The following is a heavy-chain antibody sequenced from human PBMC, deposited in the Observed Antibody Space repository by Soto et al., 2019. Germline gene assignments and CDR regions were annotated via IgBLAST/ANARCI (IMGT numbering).Heavy chain of an antibody. D-gene: IGHD4-17*01. J-gene: IGHJ4*02. V-gene: IGHV1-69*01. Sequence: QVQLVQSGAEVKKPGSSVKVSCKASGGTFSSYAISWVRQAPGQGLEWMGGIIPIFGTANYAQKFQGRVPITADEAPRTACMELISLRSEDTAVYYCARGTPTVTFDYWGRGPLVTVSS. CDR2: IIPIFGTA. CDR1: GGTFSSYA. CDR3: ARGTPTVTFDY.